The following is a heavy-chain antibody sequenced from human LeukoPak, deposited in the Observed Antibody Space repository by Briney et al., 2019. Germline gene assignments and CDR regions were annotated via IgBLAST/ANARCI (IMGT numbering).Heavy chain of an antibody. J-gene: IGHJ5*01. D-gene: IGHD5-12*01. Sequence: GGSLRLSCAASGFTFSSYSMNWVRQAPGKGLEWVSVIYSGGSTYYADSVKGRFTISRDNSKNTLYLQMNSLRAEDTAVYYCARGRLWFDYWGQGTLVTVSS. CDR1: GFTFSSYS. V-gene: IGHV3-53*01. CDR2: IYSGGST. CDR3: ARGRLWFDY.